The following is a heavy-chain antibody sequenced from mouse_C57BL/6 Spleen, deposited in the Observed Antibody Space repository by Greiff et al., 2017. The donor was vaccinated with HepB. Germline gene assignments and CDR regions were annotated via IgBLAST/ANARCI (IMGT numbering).Heavy chain of an antibody. CDR1: GYTFTSYW. CDR2: IDPSDSET. V-gene: IGHV1-52*01. CDR3: ARDVYYDAMDY. Sequence: QVQLQQPGAELVRPGSSVKLSCKASGYTFTSYWMHWVKQRPRQGLEWIGNIDPSDSETHYNQKFKDKATLTVDKSSSTAYMQLCSLKSEDSAVYYCARDVYYDAMDYWGQGTSVTVSS. J-gene: IGHJ4*01.